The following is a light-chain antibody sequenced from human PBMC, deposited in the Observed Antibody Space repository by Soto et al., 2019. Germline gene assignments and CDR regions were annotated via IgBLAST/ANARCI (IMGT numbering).Light chain of an antibody. V-gene: IGKV3-20*01. CDR1: QSISSTQ. J-gene: IGKJ1*01. Sequence: EIVLTQSPDTLPLSPGERATLSCSASQSISSTQLVWYQQKPGQAPTLLILGASSRATGIPDRFSGSGSGTDFTLTISGLQPEDFAVYYCQQYGTSPGTFGQGTKVDIK. CDR3: QQYGTSPGT. CDR2: GAS.